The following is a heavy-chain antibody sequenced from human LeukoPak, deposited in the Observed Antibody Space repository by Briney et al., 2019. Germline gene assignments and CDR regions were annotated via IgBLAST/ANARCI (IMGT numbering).Heavy chain of an antibody. J-gene: IGHJ4*02. V-gene: IGHV3-9*01. CDR2: ISWNSGSI. D-gene: IGHD3-22*01. CDR3: ATRVVVTGPFDY. Sequence: GRSLRLSCAASGFTFDDYAMHWVRQAPGKGLEWVSGISWNSGSIGFADSVKGRFTISRDNAKNSLYLQMNSLRAEDTALYYCATRVVVTGPFDYWGQGTLVTVSS. CDR1: GFTFDDYA.